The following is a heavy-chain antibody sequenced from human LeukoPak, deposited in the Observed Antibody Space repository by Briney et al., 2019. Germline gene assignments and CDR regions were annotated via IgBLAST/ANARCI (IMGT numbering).Heavy chain of an antibody. CDR2: IYSSGST. Sequence: SETLSLTCTVSGGSISSYYWSWIRQPAGEGLEWIGRIYSSGSTNYNPSLKSRVTISLETSKNQFSLKLTSVSAADTAVYYCARAGYYYYYMDVWGKGTTVTVSS. CDR1: GGSISSYY. V-gene: IGHV4-4*07. J-gene: IGHJ6*03. CDR3: ARAGYYYYYMDV.